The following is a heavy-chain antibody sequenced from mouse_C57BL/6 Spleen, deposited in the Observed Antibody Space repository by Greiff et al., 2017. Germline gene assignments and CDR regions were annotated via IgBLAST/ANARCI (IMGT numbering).Heavy chain of an antibody. CDR2: IWSDGST. Sequence: QVQLKESGPGLVAPSQSLSITCTVSGFSLTSYGVHWVRQPPGKGLEWLVVIWSDGSTTYNSALKSRLSISKDNSKSQVFLKMNSLQTDDTAMYYCARHRGYDGYYEDAMDDWGQGTSVTVSS. V-gene: IGHV2-6-1*01. CDR3: ARHRGYDGYYEDAMDD. D-gene: IGHD2-3*01. CDR1: GFSLTSYG. J-gene: IGHJ4*01.